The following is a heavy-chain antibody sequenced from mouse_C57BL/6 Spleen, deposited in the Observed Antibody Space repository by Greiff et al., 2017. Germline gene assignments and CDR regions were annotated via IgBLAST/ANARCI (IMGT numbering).Heavy chain of an antibody. Sequence: VQLQQPGAELVMPGASVKLSCKASGYTFTSYWMHWVKQRPGQGLEWIGEIDPSASYTNYNQTFKGKSTLTVDKSSSTAYMQLSSLTSEDSAVYFCARSGYDSAMDYWGQGTSVTVSS. D-gene: IGHD2-4*01. CDR1: GYTFTSYW. J-gene: IGHJ4*01. CDR3: ARSGYDSAMDY. V-gene: IGHV1-69*01. CDR2: IDPSASYT.